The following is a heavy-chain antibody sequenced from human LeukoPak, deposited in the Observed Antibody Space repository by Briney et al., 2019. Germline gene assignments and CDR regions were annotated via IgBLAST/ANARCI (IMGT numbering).Heavy chain of an antibody. CDR3: ARVPGGMVATSGFDY. CDR1: GGSFSGYY. D-gene: IGHD5-12*01. V-gene: IGHV4-34*01. Sequence: SETLSLTCAVYGGSFSGYYWSWIRQPPGKGLEWIGEINHSGSTYYNPSLKSRVTISVDTSKNQFSLKLSSVTAADTAVYYCARVPGGMVATSGFDYWGQGTLVTVSS. CDR2: INHSGST. J-gene: IGHJ4*02.